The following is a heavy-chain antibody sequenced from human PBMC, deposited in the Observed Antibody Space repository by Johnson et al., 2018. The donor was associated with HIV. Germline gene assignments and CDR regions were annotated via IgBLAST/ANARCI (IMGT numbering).Heavy chain of an antibody. Sequence: VQLVESGGGLVQPGRSLRLSCTASGFTFGDYGMSWVRQAPGKGLEWVSGINWNGGSTGYADSVNGRFTISRDNAKNSLYLQMNSLRAEDTALYYCARETAVDAFDIWGQGTMVTVSS. V-gene: IGHV3-20*04. CDR2: INWNGGST. J-gene: IGHJ3*02. CDR1: GFTFGDYG. D-gene: IGHD6-19*01. CDR3: ARETAVDAFDI.